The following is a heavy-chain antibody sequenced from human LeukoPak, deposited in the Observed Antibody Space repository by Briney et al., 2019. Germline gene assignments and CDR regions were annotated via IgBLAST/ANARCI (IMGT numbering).Heavy chain of an antibody. J-gene: IGHJ4*02. Sequence: PGGFLRLSCAASGFTFDDYAMHWVRQAPGKGLEWVSLISGDGGSTYYADSVKGRFTISRDNSKNSLYLQMNSLRTEDTALYYCAKAPGEAVVVVTAINDYWGQGTLVTVSS. CDR2: ISGDGGST. V-gene: IGHV3-43*02. CDR1: GFTFDDYA. D-gene: IGHD2-21*02. CDR3: AKAPGEAVVVVTAINDY.